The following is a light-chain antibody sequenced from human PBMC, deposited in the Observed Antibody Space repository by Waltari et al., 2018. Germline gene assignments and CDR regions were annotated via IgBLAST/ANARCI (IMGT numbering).Light chain of an antibody. V-gene: IGKV3-20*01. Sequence: EIVLTQSPGTLSLSPGERATLSCRASQSVGRYLAWYQQKPGQAPRLLIYDASTRATGIPDRFSGSGSGTDFSLTISRLEPEDGAVYYCQKYVNLPATFGQGTKVEIK. CDR3: QKYVNLPAT. CDR1: QSVGRY. J-gene: IGKJ1*01. CDR2: DAS.